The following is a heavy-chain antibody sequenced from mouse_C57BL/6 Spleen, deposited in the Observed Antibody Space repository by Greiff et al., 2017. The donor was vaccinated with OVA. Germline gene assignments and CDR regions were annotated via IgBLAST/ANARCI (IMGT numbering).Heavy chain of an antibody. J-gene: IGHJ4*01. D-gene: IGHD2-3*01. Sequence: QVQLQQPGAELVKPGASVKVSCKASGYTFTSYWMHWVKQRPGQGLEWIGRIHPSDSDTNYNQKFKGKATLTVDKSSSTAYMQLSSLTSEDSAVYYCASLYEYDAMDYWGQGTSVTVSS. V-gene: IGHV1-74*01. CDR2: IHPSDSDT. CDR3: ASLYEYDAMDY. CDR1: GYTFTSYW.